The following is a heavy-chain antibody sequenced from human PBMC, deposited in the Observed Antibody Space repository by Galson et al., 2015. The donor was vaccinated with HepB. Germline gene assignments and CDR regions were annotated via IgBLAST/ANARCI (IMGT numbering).Heavy chain of an antibody. CDR1: GFTFSSYA. CDR3: TRLTIAAAGIDY. J-gene: IGHJ4*02. V-gene: IGHV3-73*01. CDR2: IRSKANSYAT. Sequence: SLRLSCAASGFTFSSYAMHWVRQASGKGLEWVGRIRSKANSYATAYAASVKGRFTISRDDSKNTAYLQMNSLKTEDTAVYYCTRLTIAAAGIDYWGQGTLVTVSS. D-gene: IGHD6-13*01.